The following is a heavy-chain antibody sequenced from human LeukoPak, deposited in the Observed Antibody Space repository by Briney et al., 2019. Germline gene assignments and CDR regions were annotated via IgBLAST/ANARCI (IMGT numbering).Heavy chain of an antibody. Sequence: GGSLRLSCAASGFTFSSYSMNWVRQAPGKGLEWVSSISSSSSYIYYADSVKGRFTISRDNVKNSLYLQMNSLRAEDTAVYYCARTAPAARPFDYWGQGTLVTVSS. J-gene: IGHJ4*02. V-gene: IGHV3-21*01. CDR2: ISSSSSYI. D-gene: IGHD6-6*01. CDR3: ARTAPAARPFDY. CDR1: GFTFSSYS.